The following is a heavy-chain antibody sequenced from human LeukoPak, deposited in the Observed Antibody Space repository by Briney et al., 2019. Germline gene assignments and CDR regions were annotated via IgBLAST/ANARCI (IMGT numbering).Heavy chain of an antibody. CDR1: GGSMSDYY. J-gene: IGHJ3*02. CDR3: ATGVSRPGTFDT. CDR2: IYITGST. D-gene: IGHD1-14*01. Sequence: SETLSLTCTVSGGSMSDYYWSWIRQPAGKGLEWIGRIYITGSTNYNPSLESRVTMSIDTSKKQFSLRLKSVTAADSAVYYCATGVSRPGTFDTSSQGSMVTVSS. V-gene: IGHV4-4*07.